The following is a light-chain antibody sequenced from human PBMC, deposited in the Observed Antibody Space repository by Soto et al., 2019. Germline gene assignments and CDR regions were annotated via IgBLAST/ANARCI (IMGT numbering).Light chain of an antibody. J-gene: IGKJ3*01. V-gene: IGKV1-39*01. CDR3: QQSYSTPLT. CDR1: QNIGVY. Sequence: DIQMTQSPSSLSASVGDRVTITCRASQNIGVYLNWYQKKPGKAPELLIHAASSLQSGVPSRFSGSGSGTDFTLIISSLQPDDFATYYCQQSYSTPLTFGPGTKVDIK. CDR2: AAS.